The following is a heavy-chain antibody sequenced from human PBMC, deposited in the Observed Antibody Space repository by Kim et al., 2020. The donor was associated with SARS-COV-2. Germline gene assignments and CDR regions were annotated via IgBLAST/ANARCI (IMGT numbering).Heavy chain of an antibody. J-gene: IGHJ4*02. D-gene: IGHD2-8*01. CDR3: ARVPYCTNGVCYQPPLSVDY. CDR1: GGSFSGYY. CDR2: INHSGST. V-gene: IGHV4-34*01. Sequence: SETLSLTCAVYGGSFSGYYWSWIRQPPGKGLEWIGEINHSGSTNYNPSLKSRVTISVDTSKNQFSLKLSSVTAADTAVYYCARVPYCTNGVCYQPPLSVDYWGQGTLVTVSS.